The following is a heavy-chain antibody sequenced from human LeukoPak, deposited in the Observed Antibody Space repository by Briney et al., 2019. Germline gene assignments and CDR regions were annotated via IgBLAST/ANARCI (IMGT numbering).Heavy chain of an antibody. D-gene: IGHD7-27*01. CDR2: VSSAGT. V-gene: IGHV3-23*01. CDR1: GFAFSNYA. CDR3: AREINWDGTFVSIDY. Sequence: GGSLRLSCAASGFAFSNYAMSWVRQAPGKGLDWVSAVSSAGTYYADSVKGRFAISRDNSKNTVYLQMNSLRAEDTAVYYCAREINWDGTFVSIDYWGQGSLVTVSS. J-gene: IGHJ4*02.